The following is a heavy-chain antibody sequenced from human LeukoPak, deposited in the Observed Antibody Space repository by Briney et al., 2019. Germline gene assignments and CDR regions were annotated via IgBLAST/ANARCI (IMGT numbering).Heavy chain of an antibody. CDR3: ARDRRVGATRAYYYYYGMDV. V-gene: IGHV4-4*02. D-gene: IGHD1-26*01. Sequence: SGTLSLTCAVSGGSISSSNWWSWVRQPPGKGLEWIGEIYHSGSTNYNPSLKSRVTISVDKSKNQFSLKLSSVTAADTAVYYCARDRRVGATRAYYYYYGMDVWGQGTTVTVSS. J-gene: IGHJ6*02. CDR1: GGSISSSNW. CDR2: IYHSGST.